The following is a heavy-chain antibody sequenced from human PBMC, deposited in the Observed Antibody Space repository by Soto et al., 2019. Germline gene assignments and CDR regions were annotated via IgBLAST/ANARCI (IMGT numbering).Heavy chain of an antibody. Sequence: SEKLPLTWAVYVGSFSGYYWSGFRQPPGKGLEWIGEINHSGSTNYNPSLKSRVTISVDTSKNQFSLKLSSVTAADTAVYYCARGLEEYGDYTTLDYWGHRTLVTV. CDR1: VGSFSGYY. V-gene: IGHV4-34*01. CDR2: INHSGST. CDR3: ARGLEEYGDYTTLDY. D-gene: IGHD4-17*01. J-gene: IGHJ4*01.